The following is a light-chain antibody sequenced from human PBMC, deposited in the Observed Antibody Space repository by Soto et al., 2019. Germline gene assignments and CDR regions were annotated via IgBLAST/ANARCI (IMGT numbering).Light chain of an antibody. V-gene: IGKV4-1*01. J-gene: IGKJ4*01. CDR2: WAS. Sequence: DIQMTQSPDSLAVSLGERATINCKSSQSVLYSSNNKNYLVWYQQKPGQPPKLLIYWASTRESGVPDRFSGSGSGTDFTLTISSLQAEDVAIYYCQQYYTTPLTFGGGTKVDIK. CDR3: QQYYTTPLT. CDR1: QSVLYSSNNKNY.